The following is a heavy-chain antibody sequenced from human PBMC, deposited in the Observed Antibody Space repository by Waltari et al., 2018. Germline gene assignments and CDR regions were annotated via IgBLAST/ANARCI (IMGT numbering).Heavy chain of an antibody. CDR3: ARGHRDMATKIPRHYYYYYMDV. CDR1: GGSISSYY. D-gene: IGHD5-12*01. Sequence: QVQLQESGPGLVKPSETLSLTCPVSGGSISSYYWSWIRQPPGKGLEWIGYIYYSGRTNYNPSLKSRVTIAVDTSKNQFSLKLSSVTAADTSVYYCARGHRDMATKIPRHYYYYYMDVWGKGTTVTVSS. V-gene: IGHV4-59*01. J-gene: IGHJ6*03. CDR2: IYYSGRT.